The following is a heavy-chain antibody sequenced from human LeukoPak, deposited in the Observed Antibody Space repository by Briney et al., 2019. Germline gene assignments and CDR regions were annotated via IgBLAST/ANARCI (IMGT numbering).Heavy chain of an antibody. V-gene: IGHV3-7*03. CDR3: ARLTPVFCGGDCFTLDY. CDR2: IKQDGSEK. Sequence: PGGSLRLSCAASGFTFSAYAMSWVRQAPGKGPEWVAKIKQDGSEKYYVDSVKGRFTISRDNAKNSVYLQMNSLRAEDTAVYYCARLTPVFCGGDCFTLDYWGQGTLVTVSS. D-gene: IGHD2-21*02. CDR1: GFTFSAYA. J-gene: IGHJ4*02.